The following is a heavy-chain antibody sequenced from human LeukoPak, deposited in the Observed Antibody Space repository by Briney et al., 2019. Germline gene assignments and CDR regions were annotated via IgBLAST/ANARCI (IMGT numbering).Heavy chain of an antibody. CDR2: IYSGGST. V-gene: IGHV3-66*02. Sequence: PGGSLRLSCAASGFTVSSNYMSWVRQAPGKGLEWVSVIYSGGSTYYADSVKGRFTISRDNSKNTLYLQMNSLRAEDTAVYYCARGSSSWSFDYWGRGTLVTVSS. CDR1: GFTVSSNY. J-gene: IGHJ4*02. CDR3: ARGSSSWSFDY. D-gene: IGHD6-13*01.